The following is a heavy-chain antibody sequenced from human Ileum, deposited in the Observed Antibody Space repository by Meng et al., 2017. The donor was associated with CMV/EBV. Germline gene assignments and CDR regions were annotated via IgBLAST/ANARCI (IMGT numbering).Heavy chain of an antibody. D-gene: IGHD3-10*01. V-gene: IGHV4-34*01. CDR3: ARGQRTTLVRGGRFDP. J-gene: IGHJ5*02. Sequence: QVQLQQWGAGLLKPSETLSLTCPVYGGSFTDYFWGWIRQPPGKGLEWIGEINPGGSARYNPSLESRVTISVDTWRGEWWGRGSSVTAADTAVYYCARGQRTTLVRGGRFDPWGQGTLVTVSS. CDR2: INPGGSA. CDR1: GGSFTDYF.